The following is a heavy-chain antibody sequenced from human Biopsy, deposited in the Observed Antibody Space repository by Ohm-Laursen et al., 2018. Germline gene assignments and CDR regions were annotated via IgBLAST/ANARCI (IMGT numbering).Heavy chain of an antibody. CDR2: INPSGSTT. CDR3: ARNTGRYGDLYYFDY. CDR1: GYSFTSYY. V-gene: IGHV1-46*01. J-gene: IGHJ4*02. D-gene: IGHD4-17*01. Sequence: GASVKVSFKASGYSFTSYYMHWVRQAPGQGLEWMGMINPSGSTTSYPQIFQGRVTMTRDTSKSTVYMELSSLRSADTAVYFCARNTGRYGDLYYFDYWGQGTLVTVSS.